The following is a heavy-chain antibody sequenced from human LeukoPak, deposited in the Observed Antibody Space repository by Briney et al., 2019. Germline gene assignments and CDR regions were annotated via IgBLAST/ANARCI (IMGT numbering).Heavy chain of an antibody. Sequence: GGSLRLSCAASGFTFSRYAMHWVRQAPGKGLEYVSAISSNGGRTYYENSVKGRFTTSRDNSKNTLYLQMGSLRAEDMAVYYCARDFVHYYDSSGFEYYFDFWGQGTLVTVSS. J-gene: IGHJ4*02. CDR3: ARDFVHYYDSSGFEYYFDF. D-gene: IGHD3-22*01. CDR1: GFTFSRYA. CDR2: ISSNGGRT. V-gene: IGHV3-64*01.